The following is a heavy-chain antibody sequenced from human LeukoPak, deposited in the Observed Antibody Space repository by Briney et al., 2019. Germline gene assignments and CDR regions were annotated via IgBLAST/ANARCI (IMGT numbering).Heavy chain of an antibody. CDR3: AGGGRGYSGSYFSTY. J-gene: IGHJ4*02. Sequence: GGSLRLSCAASGFIFSDYYMSWIRQAPGKGLEWVSYISSSGSTIHYADSVKGRFTISRDNAKNPLFLQMNSLRVEDTAVYYCAGGGRGYSGSYFSTYWGQGTLVTVSS. D-gene: IGHD1-26*01. V-gene: IGHV3-11*01. CDR1: GFIFSDYY. CDR2: ISSSGSTI.